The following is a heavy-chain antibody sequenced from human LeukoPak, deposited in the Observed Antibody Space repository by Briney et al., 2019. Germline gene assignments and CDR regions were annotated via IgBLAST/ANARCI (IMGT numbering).Heavy chain of an antibody. J-gene: IGHJ3*02. V-gene: IGHV4-31*03. Sequence: SETLSLTCTVSGGSISSGGYYWSWIRQHPGKGLEWIGYIYYSGSTYYNPSLKSRVTISVDTSKNQFSLKLSSVTAADTAVYYCARGRHIVVAPDAFDIWGQGTMVTVSS. D-gene: IGHD2-21*01. CDR3: ARGRHIVVAPDAFDI. CDR1: GGSISSGGYY. CDR2: IYYSGST.